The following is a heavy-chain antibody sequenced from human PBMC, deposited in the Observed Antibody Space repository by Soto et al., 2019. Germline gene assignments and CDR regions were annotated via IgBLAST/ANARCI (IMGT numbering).Heavy chain of an antibody. Sequence: QVQLQESGPGLVKPSQTLSLTCTVSGGSISSGGYYWSWIRQHPGKGLEWIGYIYYSGSTYYNPSLKSRVTISVDTSKNQFSLKLSSVTAADTAVYYCASNGGQFCSGGSCYPNGFDPWGQGTLVTVS. V-gene: IGHV4-31*03. CDR2: IYYSGST. CDR1: GGSISSGGYY. CDR3: ASNGGQFCSGGSCYPNGFDP. D-gene: IGHD2-15*01. J-gene: IGHJ5*02.